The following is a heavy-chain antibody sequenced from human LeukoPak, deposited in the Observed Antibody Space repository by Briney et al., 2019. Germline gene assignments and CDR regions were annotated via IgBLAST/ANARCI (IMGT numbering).Heavy chain of an antibody. V-gene: IGHV3-23*01. D-gene: IGHD1-1*01. J-gene: IGHJ4*02. CDR1: GFTFSSYA. CDR2: ISGSGGST. Sequence: GGSLRLSCAASGFTFSSYAMSWVRQAPGKGLEWVSAISGSGGSTYYADSVKGRFTISRDNAKNSLYLQMNSLRAEDTAVYYCARDYGSGNNWFDYWGQGTLVTVSS. CDR3: ARDYGSGNNWFDY.